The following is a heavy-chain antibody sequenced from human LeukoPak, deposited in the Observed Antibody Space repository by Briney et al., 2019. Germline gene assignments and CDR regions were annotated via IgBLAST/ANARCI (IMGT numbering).Heavy chain of an antibody. J-gene: IGHJ4*02. Sequence: GRSMTLSCAVAGFTFDDYAMHWVRQAPGKGLEWVSGISWNSGNIGYADSVKGRFTISRDNAKNSLYLQMNSLRAEDTALYYCAKDPSSGWSGIFDYWGQGTLVTVSS. CDR3: AKDPSSGWSGIFDY. CDR1: GFTFDDYA. D-gene: IGHD6-19*01. V-gene: IGHV3-9*01. CDR2: ISWNSGNI.